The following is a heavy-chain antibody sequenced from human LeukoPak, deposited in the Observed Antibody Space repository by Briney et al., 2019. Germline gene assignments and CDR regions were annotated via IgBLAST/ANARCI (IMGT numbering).Heavy chain of an antibody. CDR1: GFTFSSYA. V-gene: IGHV3-23*01. J-gene: IGHJ4*02. D-gene: IGHD3-10*01. CDR3: AKVYGSGSYLSEDYFDY. Sequence: GGSLRLSCAASGFTFSSYATSWVRQAPGKGLEWVSVISGSGGSTYYADSVKGRFTISRDNSKNTLYLQMNSLRAEDTAVYYCAKVYGSGSYLSEDYFDYWGQGTLVTVSS. CDR2: ISGSGGST.